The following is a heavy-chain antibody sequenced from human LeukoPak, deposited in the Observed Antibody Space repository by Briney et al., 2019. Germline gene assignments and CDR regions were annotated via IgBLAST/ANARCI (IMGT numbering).Heavy chain of an antibody. Sequence: ASVTVSCKASRYTFTSYYMHWVRQAPGQGLEWMGWISAYNGNTNYAQKLQGRVTMTTDTSTSTAYMELRSLRSDDTAVYYCARDGAAWRYYYYGMDVWGQGTTVTVSS. CDR1: RYTFTSYY. CDR3: ARDGAAWRYYYYGMDV. D-gene: IGHD3-3*01. J-gene: IGHJ6*02. CDR2: ISAYNGNT. V-gene: IGHV1-18*04.